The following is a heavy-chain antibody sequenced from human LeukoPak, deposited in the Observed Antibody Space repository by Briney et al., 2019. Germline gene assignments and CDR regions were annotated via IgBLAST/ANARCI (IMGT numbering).Heavy chain of an antibody. V-gene: IGHV1-18*01. Sequence: ASVKVSCKASGFPLNTYGISWVRQAPGHGLEWMGWISAYDGRTNYAQRFQGRVTLTVDTPTTTVSMELRSLRSDDTAVYYCARDCHFYIGCPRNWADPWGQGTLVTVSS. D-gene: IGHD2-15*01. CDR3: ARDCHFYIGCPRNWADP. J-gene: IGHJ5*02. CDR2: ISAYDGRT. CDR1: GFPLNTYG.